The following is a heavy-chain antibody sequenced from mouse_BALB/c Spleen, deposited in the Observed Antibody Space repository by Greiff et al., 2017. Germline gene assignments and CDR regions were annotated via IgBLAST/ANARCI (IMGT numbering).Heavy chain of an antibody. V-gene: IGHV5-17*02. CDR1: GFTFSSFG. J-gene: IGHJ3*01. D-gene: IGHD2-1*01. CDR2: ISSGSSTI. Sequence: EVKLMESGGGLVQPGGSRKLSCAASGFTFSSFGMHWVRQAPEKGLEWVAYISSGSSTIYYADTVKGRFTISRDNPKNTLFLQMTSLRSEDTAMYYCASNSYGNSWFAYWGQGTLVTVSA. CDR3: ASNSYGNSWFAY.